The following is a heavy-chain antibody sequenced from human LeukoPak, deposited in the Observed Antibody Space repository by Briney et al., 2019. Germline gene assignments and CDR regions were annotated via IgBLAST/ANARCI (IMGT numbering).Heavy chain of an antibody. CDR2: LHADGVEQ. CDR1: GFSLSGYW. V-gene: IGHV3-7*01. CDR3: ARGGYSFDY. Sequence: GGSLRLSCAASGFSLSGYWMTWVRQAPGKGLEWVARLHADGVEQNYVDSVTGRFTMSRDNAKNSLDLQMNSLRVEDTAVYYCARGGYSFDYLGQGTLVAASS. D-gene: IGHD5-18*01. J-gene: IGHJ4*02.